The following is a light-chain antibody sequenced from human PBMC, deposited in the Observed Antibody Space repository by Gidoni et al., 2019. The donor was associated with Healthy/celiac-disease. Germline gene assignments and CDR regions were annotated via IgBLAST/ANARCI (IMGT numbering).Light chain of an antibody. J-gene: IGKJ4*01. CDR2: GAS. Sequence: VLTQSPGTLSLSPGERATLSCRASQSVSSSYLAWYQQKPGQAPRLLIYGASSRATVIPDRFSGSGSGTDFTLTISRLEPEDFAVYYCQQYGSSPLTFGGXTKVEIK. CDR3: QQYGSSPLT. V-gene: IGKV3-20*01. CDR1: QSVSSSY.